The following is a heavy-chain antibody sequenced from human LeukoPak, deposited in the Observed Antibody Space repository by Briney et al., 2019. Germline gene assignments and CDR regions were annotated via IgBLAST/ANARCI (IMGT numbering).Heavy chain of an antibody. CDR3: ARGTLRFLEWLGFDP. D-gene: IGHD3-3*01. Sequence: ASVKVSCKASGYTFTSYAMNWVRQAPGQGLEWMGWINTNTGNPTYAQGFTGRFVFSLDTSVSTAYLQISSLKAEDTAVYYCARGTLRFLEWLGFDPWGQGTLVTVSS. V-gene: IGHV7-4-1*02. J-gene: IGHJ5*02. CDR2: INTNTGNP. CDR1: GYTFTSYA.